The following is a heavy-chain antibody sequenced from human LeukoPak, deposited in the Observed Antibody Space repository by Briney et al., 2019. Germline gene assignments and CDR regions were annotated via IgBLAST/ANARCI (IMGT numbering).Heavy chain of an antibody. J-gene: IGHJ6*04. CDR2: IVVGSGNT. CDR3: AAESAGYNGSGSYDRYYYYGMYV. D-gene: IGHD3-10*01. V-gene: IGHV1-58*01. Sequence: TSVKVSCKASGFTFTSSAVQWVRQAGGQRVDGIGWIVVGSGNTKFAQKFQEGVTITRDMSTSTAHMEMSSLRSEDTAVYYCAAESAGYNGSGSYDRYYYYGMYVWGKGTTVTVSS. CDR1: GFTFTSSA.